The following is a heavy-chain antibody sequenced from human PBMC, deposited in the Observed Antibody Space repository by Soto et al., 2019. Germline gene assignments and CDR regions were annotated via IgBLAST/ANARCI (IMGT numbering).Heavy chain of an antibody. CDR2: IYHSGST. J-gene: IGHJ4*02. D-gene: IGHD3-9*01. Sequence: PSETLSLTCAVSGGSISSGGYSWSWIRQPPGKGLEWIGYIYHSGSTYYNPSLRSRVTISVDRSKNQFSLKLSSVTAADTAVYYYARGNYDILTGYYFFDYWGQGTLVTVSS. CDR3: ARGNYDILTGYYFFDY. V-gene: IGHV4-30-2*01. CDR1: GGSISSGGYS.